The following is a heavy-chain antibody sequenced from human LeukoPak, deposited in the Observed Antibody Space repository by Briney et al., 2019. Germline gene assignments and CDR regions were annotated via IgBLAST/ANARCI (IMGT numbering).Heavy chain of an antibody. CDR1: GGTFSSYA. J-gene: IGHJ4*02. D-gene: IGHD3-9*01. Sequence: ASVKVSCKASGGTFSSYAINWVRQATGQGLEWTGWMNPNSGNTGYAQKFQGRVTMTRNTSISTAYMELSSLRSEDTAVYYCARATGYYDILTGYYKRKSFDYWGQGTPVTVSS. CDR2: MNPNSGNT. V-gene: IGHV1-8*02. CDR3: ARATGYYDILTGYYKRKSFDY.